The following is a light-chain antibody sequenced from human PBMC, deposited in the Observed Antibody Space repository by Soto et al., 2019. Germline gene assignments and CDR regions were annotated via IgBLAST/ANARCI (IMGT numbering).Light chain of an antibody. Sequence: AIQVTQSPSSLSASVGDRVTITCRTSQGIRSALGWYQQKPGKVPKLLIYAASTLQSGVPSRFSGSGSGRYFTPTISSLQPEDFATYFCLLDYAYFWAFGQGTKVEIK. CDR3: LLDYAYFWA. J-gene: IGKJ1*01. CDR2: AAS. V-gene: IGKV1-6*01. CDR1: QGIRSA.